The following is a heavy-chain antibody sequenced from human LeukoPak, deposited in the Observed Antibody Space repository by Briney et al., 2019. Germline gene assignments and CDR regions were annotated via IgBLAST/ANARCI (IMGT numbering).Heavy chain of an antibody. CDR1: GFTFSSYW. J-gene: IGHJ4*02. V-gene: IGHV3-74*01. CDR3: AREAAWGIAVVDY. CDR2: ISSDGSST. D-gene: IGHD6-19*01. Sequence: GGSLRLSCAASGFTFSSYWMHWVRQAPGKGLVWVSRISSDGSSTSYADSVKGRFTISRDNAKDTLYLQMNSRRAEDTAVYYCAREAAWGIAVVDYWGQGTLVTVSS.